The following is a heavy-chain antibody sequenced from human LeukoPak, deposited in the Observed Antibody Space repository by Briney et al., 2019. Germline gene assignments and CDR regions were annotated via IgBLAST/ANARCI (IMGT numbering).Heavy chain of an antibody. CDR2: MNPNSSNT. CDR1: GYTFTSYD. D-gene: IGHD2-2*01. V-gene: IGHV1-8*01. Sequence: ASVKVSCKASGYTFTSYDINWVRQATGQGLEWMGWMNPNSSNTGYAQKFQGRVTMTRNTSISTAYMELRSLRSDDTAVYYCARDLPPGRGQLDYWGQGTLVTVSS. CDR3: ARDLPPGRGQLDY. J-gene: IGHJ4*02.